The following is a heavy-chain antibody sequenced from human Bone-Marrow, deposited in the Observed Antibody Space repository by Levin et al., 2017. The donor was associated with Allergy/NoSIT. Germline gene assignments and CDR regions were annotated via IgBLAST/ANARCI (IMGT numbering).Heavy chain of an antibody. D-gene: IGHD2-2*01. CDR3: AREPELVVVPAVSSARFDP. CDR1: GFNFSSYG. Sequence: GGSLRLSCAASGFNFSSYGMHWVRQAPGKGLEWVAVIWYDGSNKYYADSVKGRFTISRDTSKNTLFLQMNSLRDEDTAVYYCAREPELVVVPAVSSARFDPWGQGTLVTVSA. V-gene: IGHV3-33*01. J-gene: IGHJ5*02. CDR2: IWYDGSNK.